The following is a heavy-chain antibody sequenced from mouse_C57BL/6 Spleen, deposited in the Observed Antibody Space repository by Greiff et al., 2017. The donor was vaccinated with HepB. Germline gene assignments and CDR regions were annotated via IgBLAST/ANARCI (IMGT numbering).Heavy chain of an antibody. CDR2: IDPNSGGT. CDR1: GYTFTSYW. CDR3: ARNYYFDY. J-gene: IGHJ2*01. V-gene: IGHV1-72*01. Sequence: QVQLKQPGAELVKPGASVKLSCKASGYTFTSYWMHWVKQRPGRGLEWIGRIDPNSGGTKYNEKFKSKATLTVDKPSSTADIQRSSLTSEDSAVYYCARNYYFDYWGQGTTLTVSS.